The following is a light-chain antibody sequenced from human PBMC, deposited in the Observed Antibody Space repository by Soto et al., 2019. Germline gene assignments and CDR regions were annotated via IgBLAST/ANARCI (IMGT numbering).Light chain of an antibody. CDR2: VAS. CDR3: QQYNNWPLLIT. CDR1: QSVSSD. Sequence: EIVMTQSPATLSVSPGERATLSCRASQSVSSDLAWYQQRPGQAPRLLVYVASTRATGIPVRFSGSGSGTEFTLTISSLQSEDFAVYYCQQYNNWPLLITFGQGTRLEIK. V-gene: IGKV3-15*01. J-gene: IGKJ5*01.